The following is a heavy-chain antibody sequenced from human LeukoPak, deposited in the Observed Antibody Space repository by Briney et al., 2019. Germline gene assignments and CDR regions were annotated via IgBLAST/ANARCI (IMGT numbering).Heavy chain of an antibody. Sequence: SPTLSLTCAISGDSVSSNSAAWNWLRQSPSRGLEWLGRTYYRSKWYNDYAVSVKSRITINPDTSKNQFSLQLNSVTPEDTAVYYCARWGLTYYYYGMDVWGKGTTVTVSS. CDR3: ARWGLTYYYYGMDV. J-gene: IGHJ6*04. CDR1: GDSVSSNSAA. V-gene: IGHV6-1*01. CDR2: TYYRSKWYN. D-gene: IGHD3-16*01.